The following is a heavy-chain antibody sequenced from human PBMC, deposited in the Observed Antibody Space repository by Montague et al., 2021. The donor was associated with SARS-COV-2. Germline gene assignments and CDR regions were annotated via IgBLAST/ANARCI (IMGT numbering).Heavy chain of an antibody. CDR2: ISYDGSNK. Sequence: SLRLSCAASGFTFSSYGMHWVRQAPGKGLEWVAVISYDGSNKYYADSVKGRFTISRDNSKNTLYLQMNSLRAEDTAVYYCAKDDSSGYSTSWPDPWGQGTLVTVSS. CDR3: AKDDSSGYSTSWPDP. D-gene: IGHD3-22*01. CDR1: GFTFSSYG. J-gene: IGHJ5*02. V-gene: IGHV3-30*18.